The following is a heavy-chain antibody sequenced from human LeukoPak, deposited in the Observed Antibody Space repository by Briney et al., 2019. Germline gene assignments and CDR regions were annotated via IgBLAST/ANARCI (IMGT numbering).Heavy chain of an antibody. Sequence: KSSETLSLTCAVYGGSFSGYYWSWIRQPPGKGLEWIGEINHSGSTNYNPSLKSRVTISVDTSKNQFSLKLSSVTAADTAVYYCARHSKAGHRGMDVWGQGTTVTVSS. V-gene: IGHV4-34*01. CDR2: INHSGST. J-gene: IGHJ6*02. CDR3: ARHSKAGHRGMDV. CDR1: GGSFSGYY. D-gene: IGHD6-13*01.